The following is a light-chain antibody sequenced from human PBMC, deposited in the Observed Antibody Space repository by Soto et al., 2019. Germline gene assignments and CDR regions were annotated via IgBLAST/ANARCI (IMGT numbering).Light chain of an antibody. CDR2: SNN. CDR3: AAWDDSLNGYD. V-gene: IGLV1-44*01. Sequence: QSVLTQPPSASGTPGQRVTISCSGSSSNIGSNNVNWYQQLPGTAPKLLNNSNNQRPSGVPDRFSGSKSGTSASLAISGLQSEDEADYYCAAWDDSLNGYDFGTGTKLTVL. J-gene: IGLJ1*01. CDR1: SSNIGSNN.